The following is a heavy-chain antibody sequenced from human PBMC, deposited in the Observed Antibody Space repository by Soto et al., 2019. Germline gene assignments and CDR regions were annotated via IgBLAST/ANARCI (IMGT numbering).Heavy chain of an antibody. D-gene: IGHD3-10*01. CDR3: AKDGGVLLWFGELLIPYYFDY. CDR2: ISGSGGST. Sequence: VQLLESGGGLVQAGGSLRLSCAASGFTFSSYAMSWVRQAPGKGLEWVSAISGSGGSTYYADSVKGRFTISRDNSKNTLYLQMNSLRAEDTAVYYCAKDGGVLLWFGELLIPYYFDYWGQGTLVTVSS. CDR1: GFTFSSYA. J-gene: IGHJ4*02. V-gene: IGHV3-23*01.